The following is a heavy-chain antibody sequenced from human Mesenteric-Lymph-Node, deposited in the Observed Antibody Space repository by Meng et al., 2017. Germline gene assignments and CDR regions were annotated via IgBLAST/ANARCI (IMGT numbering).Heavy chain of an antibody. V-gene: IGHV5-51*01. CDR2: IYPGDADT. CDR1: GYRFTNNW. J-gene: IGHJ4*02. CDR3: ARVGMTTVTTLDY. D-gene: IGHD4-17*01. Sequence: GESLKISCKGSGYRFTNNWIGWVRQMPGKGLEWMGIIYPGDADTRYSPSFQGQVTLSADKSISTAYLHWRSLKASDTAIYYCARVGMTTVTTLDYWGQGTLVTVSS.